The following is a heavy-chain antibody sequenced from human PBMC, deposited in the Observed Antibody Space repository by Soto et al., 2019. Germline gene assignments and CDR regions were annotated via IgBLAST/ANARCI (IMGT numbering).Heavy chain of an antibody. CDR3: ARALAAAGTYVYYGMDV. J-gene: IGHJ6*02. Sequence: EASVKVSCKASGYTFTSYAMHWVRQAPGQRLEWMGWINAGNGNTKYSQKFQGRVTITRDTSASTAYMELSSLRSEDTAVYYCARALAAAGTYVYYGMDVWGQGTTVTVS. V-gene: IGHV1-3*01. CDR2: INAGNGNT. CDR1: GYTFTSYA. D-gene: IGHD6-13*01.